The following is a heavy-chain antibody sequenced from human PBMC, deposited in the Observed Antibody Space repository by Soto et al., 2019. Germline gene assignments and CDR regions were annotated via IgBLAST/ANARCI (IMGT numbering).Heavy chain of an antibody. D-gene: IGHD1-20*01. Sequence: GSGPTLVNPTQTLTLTCTFSGFSLSTSGVGVGWIRQPPGKAREWLGIIYWNDDKKYSPSLRSRLGITKDTFRNQVVLTMTNVDPLDTATYYCARRRRYNLNNPAFDYWGQGTLVTVSS. CDR2: IYWNDDK. CDR3: ARRRRYNLNNPAFDY. J-gene: IGHJ4*02. V-gene: IGHV2-5*01. CDR1: GFSLSTSGVG.